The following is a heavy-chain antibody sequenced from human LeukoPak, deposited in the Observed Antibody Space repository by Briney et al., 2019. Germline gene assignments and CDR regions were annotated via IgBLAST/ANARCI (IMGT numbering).Heavy chain of an antibody. CDR1: GYSISSSNW. V-gene: IGHV4-28*01. Sequence: SETLSLTCAVSGYSISSSNWWGWIRQPPGKGLEWIGYIYYSGSTYYNPSLKSRVTMSVDTSKNQFSLKLSSVTAVDTAVYYLARTGARYCSGCSCYGPTQPLDYWGQGTLVTVSS. D-gene: IGHD2-15*01. CDR3: ARTGARYCSGCSCYGPTQPLDY. CDR2: IYYSGST. J-gene: IGHJ4*02.